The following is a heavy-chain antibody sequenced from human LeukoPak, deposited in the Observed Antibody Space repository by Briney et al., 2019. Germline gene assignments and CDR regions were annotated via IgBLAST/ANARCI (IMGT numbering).Heavy chain of an antibody. D-gene: IGHD6-19*01. CDR3: ARDSGYRSSSGYFDY. CDR2: INPSGGSA. Sequence: ASVKVSCKASGYTFTNYHMHWVRQAPGQGLEWMGIINPSGGSASYTQQFQGRVTMTRDMSTSTVYMELNSLRSEDTAVYYCARDSGYRSSSGYFDYWGQGTLVTVSS. CDR1: GYTFTNYH. V-gene: IGHV1-46*01. J-gene: IGHJ4*02.